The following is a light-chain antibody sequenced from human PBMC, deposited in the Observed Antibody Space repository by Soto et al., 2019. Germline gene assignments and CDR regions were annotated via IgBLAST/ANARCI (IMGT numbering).Light chain of an antibody. J-gene: IGKJ1*01. V-gene: IGKV3-15*01. CDR3: QQYDNWPRT. Sequence: ETVMTQSPATLSVSPGERANLSCRASQTIRSTLAWFQQKPGQAPRLLIYDASTRANGIPARFRGSGSGTEFTLTISNLQSEDFAVYYCQQYDNWPRTFGQGTIVDIK. CDR2: DAS. CDR1: QTIRST.